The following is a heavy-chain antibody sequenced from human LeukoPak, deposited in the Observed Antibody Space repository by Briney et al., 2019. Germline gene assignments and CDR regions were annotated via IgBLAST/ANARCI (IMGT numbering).Heavy chain of an antibody. D-gene: IGHD2-15*01. V-gene: IGHV4-39*01. J-gene: IGHJ6*03. CDR2: IYHSGST. CDR3: ARHYRARYCSGGSCYSNAYYYYYMDV. CDR1: GGSISSGDYY. Sequence: PSETLSLTCTVSGGSISSGDYYWSWIRQPPGKGLEWIGSIYHSGSTYYNPSLKSRVTISVDTSKNQFSLKLSSVTAADTAVYYCARHYRARYCSGGSCYSNAYYYYYMDVWGKGTTVTVSS.